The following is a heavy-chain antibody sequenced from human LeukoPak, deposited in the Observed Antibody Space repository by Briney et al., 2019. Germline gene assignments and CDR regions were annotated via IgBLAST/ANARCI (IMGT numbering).Heavy chain of an antibody. V-gene: IGHV3-21*06. D-gene: IGHD5-12*01. CDR3: SRDRLGGLDL. Sequence: GGSLRLSCAASGFDFSTYAINWVRQAPGKGLEWVSSISTMSNFIFYGDSVKGRFTISRDNAKNSVYLQMNSLRPDDTAVYYCSRDRLGGLDLWGQGTLVTVSS. CDR2: ISTMSNFI. CDR1: GFDFSTYA. J-gene: IGHJ5*02.